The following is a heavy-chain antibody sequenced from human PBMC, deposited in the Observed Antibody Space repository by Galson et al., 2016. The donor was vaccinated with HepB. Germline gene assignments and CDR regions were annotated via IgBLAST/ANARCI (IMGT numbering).Heavy chain of an antibody. CDR1: GFTFSSYG. CDR3: AKVGDKYYFDY. Sequence: SLRLSCAASGFTFSSYGMHWVRQAPGKGLEWVALISYDGSNKYYADSLKGRFTISRDNSRNTLYLQMNSLRAEDTAVYYCAKVGDKYYFDYWGQGTLVTVSS. D-gene: IGHD4-17*01. CDR2: ISYDGSNK. J-gene: IGHJ4*02. V-gene: IGHV3-30*18.